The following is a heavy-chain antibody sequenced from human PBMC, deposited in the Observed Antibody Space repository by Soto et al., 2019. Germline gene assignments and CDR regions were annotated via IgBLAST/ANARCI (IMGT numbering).Heavy chain of an antibody. V-gene: IGHV4-59*08. D-gene: IGHD3-10*01. J-gene: IGHJ6*02. Sequence: SETLSLTCTVSGGSISDYYWSWFRQAPGKGLDWIGYVYYSGSTNYNPSLQSRVTMSVDTSKNQFSLKLSSVTAADTAVYYCARHQFRYYCGSGSYFYGMDVWGQGTTVTVSS. CDR3: ARHQFRYYCGSGSYFYGMDV. CDR1: GGSISDYY. CDR2: VYYSGST.